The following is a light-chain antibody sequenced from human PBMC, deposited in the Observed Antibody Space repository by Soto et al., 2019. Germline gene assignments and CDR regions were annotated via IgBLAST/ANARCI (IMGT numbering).Light chain of an antibody. J-gene: IGLJ1*01. CDR3: AAWNDNCSTYV. Sequence: QSVLTQPPSASGTPGQRVTISCSGYSSTVGSNHVYWYQKFPGMAPKLLISKNNQRPSGVRDRFSGSKSGTSASLAISGLRSEDEAHYYCAAWNDNCSTYVFGSGTKVTGL. CDR2: KNN. CDR1: SSTVGSNH. V-gene: IGLV1-47*01.